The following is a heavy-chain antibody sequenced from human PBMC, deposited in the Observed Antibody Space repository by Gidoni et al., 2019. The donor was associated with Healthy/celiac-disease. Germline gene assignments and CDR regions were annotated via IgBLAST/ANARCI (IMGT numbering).Heavy chain of an antibody. CDR3: ARDWTGHPGY. Sequence: QVQLVESGGGVVQPGRSLRLSCAASGFTFSSYGMHWVRQAPGKGLEWVAVIWYDGSNKYYADSVKGRFTISRDNSKNTLYLQMNSLRAEDTAVYYCARDWTGHPGYWGQGTLVTVSS. D-gene: IGHD3-3*01. CDR1: GFTFSSYG. CDR2: IWYDGSNK. V-gene: IGHV3-33*01. J-gene: IGHJ4*02.